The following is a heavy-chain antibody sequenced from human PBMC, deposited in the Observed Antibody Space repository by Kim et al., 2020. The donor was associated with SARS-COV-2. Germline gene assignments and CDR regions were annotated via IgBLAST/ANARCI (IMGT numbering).Heavy chain of an antibody. CDR2: INHSGST. Sequence: SETLSLTCAVYGGSFSGYYWSWIRKPPGKGLEWIGEINHSGSTNYNPSLKSRVTISVDTSKNQFSLKLSSVTAADTAVYYCARGGNRDYYGSHLTFDYWGQGTLVTVSS. V-gene: IGHV4-34*01. D-gene: IGHD3-10*01. CDR3: ARGGNRDYYGSHLTFDY. CDR1: GGSFSGYY. J-gene: IGHJ4*02.